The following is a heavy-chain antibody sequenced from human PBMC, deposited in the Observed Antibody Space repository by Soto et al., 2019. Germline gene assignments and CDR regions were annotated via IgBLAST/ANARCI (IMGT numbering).Heavy chain of an antibody. CDR1: GYTFTSYG. Sequence: ASLKVSCKASGYTFTSYGISWRRQAPGQGLEWMGWISAYNGNTNYAQKLQGRVTMTTDTSTSTAYMELRSLRSDDTAVYYCARHDCSSTSCLDAFDIWGQGTMVTVSS. V-gene: IGHV1-18*01. CDR3: ARHDCSSTSCLDAFDI. J-gene: IGHJ3*02. D-gene: IGHD2-2*01. CDR2: ISAYNGNT.